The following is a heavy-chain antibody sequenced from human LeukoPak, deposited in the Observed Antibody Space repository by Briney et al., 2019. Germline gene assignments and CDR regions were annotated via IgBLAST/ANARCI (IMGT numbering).Heavy chain of an antibody. V-gene: IGHV1-18*01. CDR1: GYTFTSYG. CDR2: ISAYNGNT. J-gene: IGHJ2*01. D-gene: IGHD4-23*01. Sequence: GASVKVSRKASGYTFTSYGISWVRQAPGQGLEWMGWISAYNGNTNYAQKLQGRVTMTTDTSTSTAYMELRSLRSDDTAVYYCARVVTTVVTIRYFDLWGRGTLVTVSS. CDR3: ARVVTTVVTIRYFDL.